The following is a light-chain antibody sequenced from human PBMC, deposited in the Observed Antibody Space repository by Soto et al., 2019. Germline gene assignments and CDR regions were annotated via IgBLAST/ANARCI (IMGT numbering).Light chain of an antibody. Sequence: DIHMTQSPSSLSASVGDRVTITCRASQNINTYLNWYQQKPGKAPNLLIYGASSLQSGVPSRFSGSGSGTDFTLTISSLQSEDFAVYNCQQYNKWPRTFGQGTKVDIK. V-gene: IGKV1-39*01. CDR3: QQYNKWPRT. J-gene: IGKJ2*01. CDR2: GAS. CDR1: QNINTY.